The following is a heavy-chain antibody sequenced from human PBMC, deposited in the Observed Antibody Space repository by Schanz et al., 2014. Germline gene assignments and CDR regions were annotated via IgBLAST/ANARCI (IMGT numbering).Heavy chain of an antibody. CDR2: INPSGGST. J-gene: IGHJ6*02. CDR1: GYTFTRYY. Sequence: QVQLVQSGAEVKKPGASVKVSCKASGYTFTRYYIHWVRQAPGQGLEWMGIINPSGGSTTYAQKFQGRVTMTSDTSTSTVYMELSSLRSEDTAVYYCARNYGGHSEESDRYSMDVWGQGTTVTVSS. D-gene: IGHD4-17*01. CDR3: ARNYGGHSEESDRYSMDV. V-gene: IGHV1-46*01.